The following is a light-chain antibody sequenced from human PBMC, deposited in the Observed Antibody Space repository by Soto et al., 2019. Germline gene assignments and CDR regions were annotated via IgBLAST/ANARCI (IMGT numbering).Light chain of an antibody. Sequence: EIVMTPSPATLSVSPVERATLSCRASQSISRNLAWYQQKPGQAPRLLIYGASNRATGIPDRFSGSGSGTDFTLTISRLEPEDFAAYYCQQYGSSGTFGQGTKVDIK. V-gene: IGKV3-20*01. CDR2: GAS. CDR3: QQYGSSGT. J-gene: IGKJ1*01. CDR1: QSISRN.